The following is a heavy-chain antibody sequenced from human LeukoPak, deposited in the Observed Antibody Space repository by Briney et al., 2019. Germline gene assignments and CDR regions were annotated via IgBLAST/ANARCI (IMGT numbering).Heavy chain of an antibody. J-gene: IGHJ4*02. V-gene: IGHV3-9*01. Sequence: GGSLRLSCAASGFTFDDYAMHWVRQAPGKGLEWVSGISWNSGSIGYAASVKGRIPISRNHAKSSLYLQMNSLRAEDTPLYYCAKALVGATTYYFDYWGQGTLVTVSS. CDR3: AKALVGATTYYFDY. D-gene: IGHD1-26*01. CDR1: GFTFDDYA. CDR2: ISWNSGSI.